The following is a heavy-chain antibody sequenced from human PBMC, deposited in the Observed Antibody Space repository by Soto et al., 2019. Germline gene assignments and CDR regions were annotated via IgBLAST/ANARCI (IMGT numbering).Heavy chain of an antibody. CDR1: GFTFSDYY. Sequence: GGSLRLSCAASGFTFSDYYMSWIRQAPGKGLEWVSYISSSSYTNYADSVKGRFTISRDNAKNSLYLQMNSLRAEDTAVYYCASADVGYCSSTSCYVNWFDPWGQGTLVTVSS. CDR2: ISSSSYT. V-gene: IGHV3-11*06. D-gene: IGHD2-2*01. CDR3: ASADVGYCSSTSCYVNWFDP. J-gene: IGHJ5*02.